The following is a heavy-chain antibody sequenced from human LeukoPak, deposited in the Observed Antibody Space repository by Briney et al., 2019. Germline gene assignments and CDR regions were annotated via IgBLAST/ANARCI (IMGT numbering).Heavy chain of an antibody. Sequence: RGSLRLSCAASGFTFSSYPMIWVRQAPGKGLECISYISSSGDTIHYADSVKGRFTFSRDNAKNSLYLQMNSLRAEDTAVYYCARVWGDYSNTDYWGQGTLVTVSS. CDR3: ARVWGDYSNTDY. CDR2: ISSSGDTI. CDR1: GFTFSSYP. J-gene: IGHJ4*02. V-gene: IGHV3-48*01. D-gene: IGHD4-11*01.